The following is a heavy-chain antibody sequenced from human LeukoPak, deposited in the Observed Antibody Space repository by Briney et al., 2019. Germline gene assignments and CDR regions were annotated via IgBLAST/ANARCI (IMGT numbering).Heavy chain of an antibody. V-gene: IGHV4-39*02. Sequence: SETLSLTCTVSGGSISSSSYYWGWIRQPTGKGLEWIGSIYYSGSTYYNPSLKSRVTISVEKSKNQFSLKLSSVTAADTAVYYCARDAMIVVDYFDYWGQGTLVTVSS. J-gene: IGHJ4*02. CDR3: ARDAMIVVDYFDY. CDR2: IYYSGST. CDR1: GGSISSSSYY. D-gene: IGHD3-22*01.